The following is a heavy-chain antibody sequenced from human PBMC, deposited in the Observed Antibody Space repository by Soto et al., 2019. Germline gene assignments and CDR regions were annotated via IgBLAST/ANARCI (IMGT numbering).Heavy chain of an antibody. CDR1: GGSISSGGYS. CDR2: IYHSVST. D-gene: IGHD3-22*01. CDR3: DRAMIVVDLNCFDT. V-gene: IGHV4-30-2*01. Sequence: SETLSLTCAVSGGSISSGGYSWSWIRQPPGKGLEWIGYIYHSVSTYYNPSLKSRVTISVDRSKNQFSLKLSSVTAADTAVYYCDRAMIVVDLNCFDTWGQGTRVTGSS. J-gene: IGHJ5*02.